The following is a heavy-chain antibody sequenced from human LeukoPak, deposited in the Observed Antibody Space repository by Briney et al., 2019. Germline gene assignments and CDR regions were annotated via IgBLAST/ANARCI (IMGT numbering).Heavy chain of an antibody. CDR1: GGSFSGYY. CDR2: INHSGST. Sequence: PSETLSLTCAVYGGSFSGYYWSWIRQPPGKGLEWIGEINHSGSTNYNPSLKSRVTISVDTSKNQFSLKLSSVTAADTAVYYCAEGGTAMNFRVDWGQGTLVTVSS. CDR3: AEGGTAMNFRVD. D-gene: IGHD5-18*01. V-gene: IGHV4-34*01. J-gene: IGHJ4*02.